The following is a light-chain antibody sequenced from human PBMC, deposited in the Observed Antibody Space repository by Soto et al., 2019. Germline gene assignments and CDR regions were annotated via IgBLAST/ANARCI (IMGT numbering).Light chain of an antibody. V-gene: IGKV1-39*01. CDR2: AAS. Sequence: DIQMTQSPSSLSASIGDRVTITCRASQSIGSHLNWFQQKAGKAPQLLIYAASSLQTGVPSRFSGSGSGTDFDLTISILQPEAFATYYCQQSYSTPPLYTFGQGTKLEIK. CDR1: QSIGSH. J-gene: IGKJ2*01. CDR3: QQSYSTPPLYT.